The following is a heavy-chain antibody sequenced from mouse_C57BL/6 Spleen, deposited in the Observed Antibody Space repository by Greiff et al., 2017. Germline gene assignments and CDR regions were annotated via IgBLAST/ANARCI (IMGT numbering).Heavy chain of an antibody. J-gene: IGHJ2*01. CDR3: ARWNYWEIGGFDY. Sequence: VQLQQSGPELVKPGASVKISCKASGYTFTDYYMNWVKQSHGKSLEWIGDINPNNGGTSYNQKFKGKATLTVDKSSSTAYMELRSLTSEDSAVYYCARWNYWEIGGFDYWGQGTTLTVSS. CDR1: GYTFTDYY. CDR2: INPNNGGT. D-gene: IGHD4-1*01. V-gene: IGHV1-26*01.